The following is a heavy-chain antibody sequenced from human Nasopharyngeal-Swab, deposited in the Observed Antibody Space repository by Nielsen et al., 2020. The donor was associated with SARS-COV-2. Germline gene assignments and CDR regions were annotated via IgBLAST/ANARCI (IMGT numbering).Heavy chain of an antibody. CDR3: ARDLGVYAILHYMDV. D-gene: IGHD2-8*02. J-gene: IGHJ6*03. CDR1: GFTFSSYG. Sequence: GESLKISCAASGFTFSSYGMHRVRQAPGKGLEWVAVIWYDGSNKYYADSVKGRFTISRDNSKNTLYLQMNSLRAEDTAVYYCARDLGVYAILHYMDVWGKGTTVTVSS. V-gene: IGHV3-33*01. CDR2: IWYDGSNK.